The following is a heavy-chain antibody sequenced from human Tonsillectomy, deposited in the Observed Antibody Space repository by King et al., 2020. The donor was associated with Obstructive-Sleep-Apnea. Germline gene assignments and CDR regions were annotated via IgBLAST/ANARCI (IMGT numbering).Heavy chain of an antibody. J-gene: IGHJ4*02. Sequence: VQLQESGPGLVKPSQTLSLTCAVSGGSISSGGYSWSWIRQPPGKGLEWIGYIYYNGNTFYNPSLKSRVTISIDTSKNQFSLKLTSVTAADTAVYFCARGGHYFDYWGQGTLITVPS. V-gene: IGHV4-30-4*07. CDR1: GGSISSGGYS. D-gene: IGHD3-16*01. CDR3: ARGGHYFDY. CDR2: IYYNGNT.